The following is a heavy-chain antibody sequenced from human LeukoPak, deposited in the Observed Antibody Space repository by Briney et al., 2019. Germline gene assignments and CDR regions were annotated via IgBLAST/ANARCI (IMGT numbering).Heavy chain of an antibody. CDR1: GFKFGDYA. J-gene: IGHJ4*02. CDR3: SSYSGYGFTPFDY. D-gene: IGHD5-12*01. Sequence: PGGSLRLSCTASGFKFGDYAMNWFRQAPGKGLEWVGFTRSKAYGGTTEYAASVKGRFTISRDDSKSIAYLQMNSLKNEDTGVYYCSSYSGYGFTPFDYWGQGTLVTVSS. V-gene: IGHV3-49*03. CDR2: TRSKAYGGTT.